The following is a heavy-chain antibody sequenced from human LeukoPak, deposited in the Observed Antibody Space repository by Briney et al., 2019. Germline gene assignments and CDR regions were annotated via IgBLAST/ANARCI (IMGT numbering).Heavy chain of an antibody. Sequence: GGSLRLSCAVSGFTFSSSWMHWVRQAPGKGLVWVSHIKTDGSTTAYADYVKGRFAISRDNEKNTLYLQMSRLRAEGTGVYYCARGNQQLPRSTPDYWGQGTLVTVSS. D-gene: IGHD2-2*01. V-gene: IGHV3-74*01. CDR3: ARGNQQLPRSTPDY. J-gene: IGHJ4*02. CDR1: GFTFSSSW. CDR2: IKTDGSTT.